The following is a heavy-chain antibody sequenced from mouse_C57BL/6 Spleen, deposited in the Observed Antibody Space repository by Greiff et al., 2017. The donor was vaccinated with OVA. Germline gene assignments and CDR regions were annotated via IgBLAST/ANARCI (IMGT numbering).Heavy chain of an antibody. CDR2: INPSNGGT. CDR3: ARWGLYSNSYKPNCDY. V-gene: IGHV1-53*01. CDR1: GYTFTSYW. J-gene: IGHJ2*01. D-gene: IGHD2-5*01. Sequence: VQLQQPGPELVKPGASVKLSCKASGYTFTSYWMHWVKQRPGQGLEWIGNINPSNGGTHYHEKFKSKATLTVDKSSSTAYMQLSSLTAEDSAGYYCARWGLYSNSYKPNCDYWGQGTTRTVSS.